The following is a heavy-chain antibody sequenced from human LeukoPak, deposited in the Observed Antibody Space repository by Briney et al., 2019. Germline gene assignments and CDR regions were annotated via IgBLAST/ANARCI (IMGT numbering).Heavy chain of an antibody. CDR1: GFTFNNYA. D-gene: IGHD1-26*01. V-gene: IGHV3-23*01. CDR2: ISGSGGST. J-gene: IGHJ4*02. Sequence: GGSLRLSCAASGFTFNNYAMTWVRQAPGKGLEWVSTISGSGGSTYYADSVKGRFTIFRDNSKSTLFLQMDSLRAEDTAVYYYVSGSYYFGTFDYWGQGTLVPVSS. CDR3: VSGSYYFGTFDY.